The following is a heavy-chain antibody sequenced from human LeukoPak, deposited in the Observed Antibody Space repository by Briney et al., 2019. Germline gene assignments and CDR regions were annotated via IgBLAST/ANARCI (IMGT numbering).Heavy chain of an antibody. CDR1: GFTFGSYW. CDR2: IKQDGSET. V-gene: IGHV3-7*05. CDR3: AADPEYTSGA. J-gene: IGHJ5*02. D-gene: IGHD6-19*01. Sequence: PGRSLRLSCAASGFTFGSYWMSWVGHAPGKGLEWVANIKQDGSETYYVDSVKGRFTISRDNAKNSLFLQMNSLRAEDTAVYYCAADPEYTSGAWGQGTLVTVSS.